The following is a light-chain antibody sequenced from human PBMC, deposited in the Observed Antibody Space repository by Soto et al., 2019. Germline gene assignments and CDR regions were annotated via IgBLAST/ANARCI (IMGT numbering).Light chain of an antibody. V-gene: IGLV2-8*01. J-gene: IGLJ1*01. CDR1: NSDVGGYNY. Sequence: QSALTQPPSASGSPGQSVTISCTGTNSDVGGYNYVSWYQQHPGKAPKLMIYGVSKRPSGVPDRFSGSKSGNTSSLTVSGLQAEDEADYYCSSYAGSSSFDVFGTGTKLTAL. CDR2: GVS. CDR3: SSYAGSSSFDV.